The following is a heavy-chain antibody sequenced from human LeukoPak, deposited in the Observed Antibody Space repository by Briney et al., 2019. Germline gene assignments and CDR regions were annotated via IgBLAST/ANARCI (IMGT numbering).Heavy chain of an antibody. Sequence: PSETLSLTCAVSGGSISSNNWWNWVRQPPGKGLEWIGEIYHSGSTNYNPSLKSRVTISVDTSKNQFSLKLSSVTAADTAVYYCARVPYVDPGLGPIDYWGQGTLVTVSS. V-gene: IGHV4-4*02. CDR3: ARVPYVDPGLGPIDY. J-gene: IGHJ4*02. CDR2: IYHSGST. D-gene: IGHD3-16*01. CDR1: GGSISSNNW.